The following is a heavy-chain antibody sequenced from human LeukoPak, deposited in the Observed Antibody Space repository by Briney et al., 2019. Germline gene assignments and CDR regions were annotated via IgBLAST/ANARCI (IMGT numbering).Heavy chain of an antibody. CDR3: ARGVTLGY. V-gene: IGHV4-59*11. CDR1: GGSISSHF. CDR2: IYYSGST. J-gene: IGHJ4*02. D-gene: IGHD5/OR15-5a*01. Sequence: SETLPLTCTVSGGSISSHFWSWIRAPPGKGLEWIGYIYYSGSTNYNPSLKSRVTISVDTSKNQFSLKLSSVTAADTAVYYCARGVTLGYWGQGTLVTVSS.